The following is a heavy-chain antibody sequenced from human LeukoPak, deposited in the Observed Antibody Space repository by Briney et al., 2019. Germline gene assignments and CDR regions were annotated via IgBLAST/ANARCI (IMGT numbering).Heavy chain of an antibody. Sequence: GGSLRLSCAASGFTVSGNYMSWVRQAPGKGLEWVSVIYSGGTTHYTDSVKGRFTISRDDAKNTLYLQMTSLRAEDTAVYYCARLTVPSFGVDCWGQGTLVTVSS. CDR3: ARLTVPSFGVDC. CDR1: GFTVSGNY. D-gene: IGHD3-10*01. CDR2: IYSGGTT. J-gene: IGHJ4*02. V-gene: IGHV3-66*04.